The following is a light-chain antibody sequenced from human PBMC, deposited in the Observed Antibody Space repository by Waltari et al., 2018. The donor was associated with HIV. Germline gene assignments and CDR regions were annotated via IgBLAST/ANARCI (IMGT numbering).Light chain of an antibody. CDR3: QQYKSYPLT. Sequence: TQMTQSPSTLSASVGARVTITCRASQSISDWLAWDQQKPGRAPNLLIYQASKLKSGVPSRFSGGASGTEFTLTISGLQPEDFATYFCQQYKSYPLTFGRGTEVEIK. V-gene: IGKV1-5*03. CDR1: QSISDW. CDR2: QAS. J-gene: IGKJ4*02.